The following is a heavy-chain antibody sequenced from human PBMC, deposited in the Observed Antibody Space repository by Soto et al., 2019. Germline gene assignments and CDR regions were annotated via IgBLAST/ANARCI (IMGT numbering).Heavy chain of an antibody. CDR3: ARDPFAYHYGSGSTTGVDV. J-gene: IGHJ6*02. V-gene: IGHV1-18*01. Sequence: GAAVQVSCKASGYPFPSYGISWVRQAPGQGPEWMGWISPYNGNTRSAQNLQGRVTMTTDTSTNTAYMDLRSMRYDDTAVYSCARDPFAYHYGSGSTTGVDVWGQGTTVTVSS. CDR2: ISPYNGNT. CDR1: GYPFPSYG. D-gene: IGHD3-10*01.